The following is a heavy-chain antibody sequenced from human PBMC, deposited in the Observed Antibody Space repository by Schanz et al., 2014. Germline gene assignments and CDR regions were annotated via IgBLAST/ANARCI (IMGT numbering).Heavy chain of an antibody. CDR1: GYIFSSYA. J-gene: IGHJ3*02. V-gene: IGHV1-2*02. CDR2: TNTNSGDT. D-gene: IGHD2-8*02. Sequence: QLVQSGSEFRKPGASVKVSCKASGYIFSSYAIHWVRQAPGQGLEWMGWTNTNSGDTKIAQKFQGSVTMTRDPSISEAYMELTSLRSDDTAVYYCAREPLGCTGSGCQTYDAFDIWGQGIMVTVSS. CDR3: AREPLGCTGSGCQTYDAFDI.